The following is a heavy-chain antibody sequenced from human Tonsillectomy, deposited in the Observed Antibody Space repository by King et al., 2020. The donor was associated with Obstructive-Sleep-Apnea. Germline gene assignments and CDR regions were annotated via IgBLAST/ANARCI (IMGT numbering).Heavy chain of an antibody. CDR2: INSDRSIT. CDR1: GVTISSYW. CDR3: ARKFGIVVAGAARYYFDY. D-gene: IGHD6-19*01. J-gene: IGHJ4*02. Sequence: VQLVESGGGLVQPGGSLRLSCTASGVTISSYWMHWVRQAPGKGLVWVSRINSDRSITSYADSVKGRFTISRDNAKNTLYLQMNSLRAEDTAVDYCARKFGIVVAGAARYYFDYWGQGTLVTVSS. V-gene: IGHV3-74*01.